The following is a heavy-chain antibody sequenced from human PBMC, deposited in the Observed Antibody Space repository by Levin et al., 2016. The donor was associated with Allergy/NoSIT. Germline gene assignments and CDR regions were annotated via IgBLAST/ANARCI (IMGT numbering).Heavy chain of an antibody. Sequence: SETLSLTCTVSGGSISSSNYYWAWIRQPPGKGLEWIGSVYYSGNTNYNPSLKSRVTMSVDKSKNQFSLQLTSVTSADTAVYYCARRGTPLVPTTMAWFDPWGQGTLVTVSS. D-gene: IGHD4/OR15-4a*01. CDR2: VYYSGNT. CDR1: GGSISSSNYY. CDR3: ARRGTPLVPTTMAWFDP. V-gene: IGHV4-39*07. J-gene: IGHJ5*02.